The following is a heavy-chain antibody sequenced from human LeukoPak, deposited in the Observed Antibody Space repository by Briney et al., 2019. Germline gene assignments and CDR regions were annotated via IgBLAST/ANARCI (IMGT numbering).Heavy chain of an antibody. Sequence: PGGSLRLFCAASGFTFSSYGMHWVRQAPGKGLEWVAVISYDGSNKYYADSVKGRFTISRDNSENTLYLQMNSLRAEDTAVYYCARREQPWYGYYYGMDVWGQGTTVTVSS. D-gene: IGHD1-26*01. V-gene: IGHV3-30*03. CDR3: ARREQPWYGYYYGMDV. CDR2: ISYDGSNK. J-gene: IGHJ6*02. CDR1: GFTFSSYG.